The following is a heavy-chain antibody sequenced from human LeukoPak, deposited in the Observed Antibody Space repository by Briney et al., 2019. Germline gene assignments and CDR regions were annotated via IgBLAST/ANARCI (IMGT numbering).Heavy chain of an antibody. Sequence: SETLSLTCTVSGDSISSSSYYWGWIRQPPGKGLEWIGSIYYRGSTYYNPSLKSRVTISLDASTKQFSLKLSSVTAADTAVYYCAKVTASGFFDYWGQGTLVTVSS. CDR2: IYYRGST. CDR3: AKVTASGFFDY. CDR1: GDSISSSSYY. D-gene: IGHD2-21*02. V-gene: IGHV4-39*07. J-gene: IGHJ4*02.